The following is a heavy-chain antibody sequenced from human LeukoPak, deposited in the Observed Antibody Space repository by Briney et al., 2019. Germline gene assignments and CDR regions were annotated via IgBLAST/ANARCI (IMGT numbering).Heavy chain of an antibody. D-gene: IGHD5-18*01. CDR1: GYAFTFCY. CDR3: ARLEVDTGYYYMDV. CDR2: MNPNSGGT. Sequence: ASVKLSCNSSGYAFTFCYMHWVRHPPAQGLEWMGCMNPNSGGTNYAQKFQGRVTITRDTSINTAYMELSRLRSDDAAVYYCARLEVDTGYYYMDVWGKGTTVTVSS. J-gene: IGHJ6*03. V-gene: IGHV1-2*02.